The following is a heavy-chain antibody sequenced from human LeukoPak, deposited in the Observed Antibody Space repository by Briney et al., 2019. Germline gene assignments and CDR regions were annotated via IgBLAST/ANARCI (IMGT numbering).Heavy chain of an antibody. CDR3: ATLVLLWFGEPFDY. CDR2: INPNSGGT. V-gene: IGHV1-2*02. J-gene: IGHJ4*02. D-gene: IGHD3-10*01. Sequence: ASVKVSCKASGYTFTGYYMHWVRQAPGQGLEWMGWINPNSGGTNYAQKFQGRVTMTRDTSISTAYMELSRLRSDDTAVYYCATLVLLWFGEPFDYWGQGTLVTVSS. CDR1: GYTFTGYY.